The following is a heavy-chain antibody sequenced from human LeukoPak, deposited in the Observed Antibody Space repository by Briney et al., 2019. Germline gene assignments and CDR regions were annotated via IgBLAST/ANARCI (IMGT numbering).Heavy chain of an antibody. CDR3: ARDEHSSGYQFFDY. Sequence: SETLSLTCTVSGGSISNYYWGWIRQPPGKGLEWIGSIYYSGSTYYNPSLKSRVTISVDTSKNQFSLKLSSVTAADTAVYYCARDEHSSGYQFFDYWGQGTLVTVSS. D-gene: IGHD3-22*01. V-gene: IGHV4-39*07. CDR2: IYYSGST. J-gene: IGHJ4*02. CDR1: GGSISNYY.